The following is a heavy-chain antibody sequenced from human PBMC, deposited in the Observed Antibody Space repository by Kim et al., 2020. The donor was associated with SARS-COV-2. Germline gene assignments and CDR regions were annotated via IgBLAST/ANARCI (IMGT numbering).Heavy chain of an antibody. Sequence: SETLSLTCAVYGGSFSGYYWSWIRQPPGKGLEWIGEINHSGSTNYNPSLKSRVTISVDTSKNQFSLKLSSVTAADTAVYYCAREGGYSYGGSIWGQGTMVTVSS. CDR3: AREGGYSYGGSI. D-gene: IGHD5-18*01. CDR1: GGSFSGYY. V-gene: IGHV4-34*01. CDR2: INHSGST. J-gene: IGHJ3*02.